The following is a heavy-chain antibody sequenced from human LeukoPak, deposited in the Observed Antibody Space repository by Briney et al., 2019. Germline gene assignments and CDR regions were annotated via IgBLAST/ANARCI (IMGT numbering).Heavy chain of an antibody. CDR2: ISYDGSTK. D-gene: IGHD3-10*01. CDR1: GFIFITHG. V-gene: IGHV3-30*18. Sequence: PGGSLRLSCAASGFIFITHGMHWVRQAPGKGLEWVSLISYDGSTKYYADSVKGRLTISRDNSKSTLYLQLNSLRAEDTAVYYCAKDRHFYGAGTYYNLDYWGQGTLVTVSS. J-gene: IGHJ4*02. CDR3: AKDRHFYGAGTYYNLDY.